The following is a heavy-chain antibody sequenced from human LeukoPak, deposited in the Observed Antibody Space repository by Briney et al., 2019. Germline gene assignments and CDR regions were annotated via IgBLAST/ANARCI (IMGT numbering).Heavy chain of an antibody. Sequence: SETLSLTCTVSGGSISSGSYYWSWIRQPAGKGLEWIGRIYTSGSTNYNPSLKSRVTISVDTSKNQFSLKLSSVTAADTAVYYCASSGYSSSWYSRWDYYYYGMGVWGQGTTVTVSS. J-gene: IGHJ6*02. CDR3: ASSGYSSSWYSRWDYYYYGMGV. V-gene: IGHV4-61*02. CDR1: GGSISSGSYY. CDR2: IYTSGST. D-gene: IGHD6-13*01.